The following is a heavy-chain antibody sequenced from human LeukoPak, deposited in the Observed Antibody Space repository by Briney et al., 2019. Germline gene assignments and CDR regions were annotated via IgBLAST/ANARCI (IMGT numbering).Heavy chain of an antibody. CDR1: GFTFSSYS. D-gene: IGHD3-22*01. V-gene: IGHV3-21*01. J-gene: IGHJ4*02. CDR3: ARGLYDSRGDY. CDR2: ISSSSYI. Sequence: GGSLRLSCAASGFTFSSYSMNWVRQAPGKGLEWVSSISSSSYIYYADSVKGRFTISRDNAKNSLYLQMNSLRAEDTAVYYCARGLYDSRGDYWGQGTLVTVSS.